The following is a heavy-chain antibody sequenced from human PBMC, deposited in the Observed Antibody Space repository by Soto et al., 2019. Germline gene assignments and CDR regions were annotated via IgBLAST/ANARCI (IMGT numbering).Heavy chain of an antibody. V-gene: IGHV3-74*01. CDR1: GFTLSSYW. CDR2: MNEDGGTT. Sequence: LRLSCAASGFTLSSYWMHWVRQAPGKGLVWVSRMNEDGGTTDYADSVKGRFTISRDNAKNTLYLQMNSLRVEDTAVYYCASDLSGRADVWGQGTTVTVSS. CDR3: ASDLSGRADV. D-gene: IGHD3-10*01. J-gene: IGHJ6*02.